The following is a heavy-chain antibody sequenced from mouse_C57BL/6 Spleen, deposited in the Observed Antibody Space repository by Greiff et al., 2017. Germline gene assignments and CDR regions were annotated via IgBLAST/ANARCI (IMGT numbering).Heavy chain of an antibody. CDR3: ARDSSGYEDYAMDY. J-gene: IGHJ4*01. CDR1: GYTFTSYW. V-gene: IGHV1-52*01. Sequence: QVQLKQPGAELVRPGSSVKLSCKASGYTFTSYWMHWVKQRPIQGLEWIGNIDPSDSETHYNQKFKDKATLTVDKSSSTAYMQLSSLTSEDSAVYYCARDSSGYEDYAMDYWGQGTSVTVSS. D-gene: IGHD3-2*02. CDR2: IDPSDSET.